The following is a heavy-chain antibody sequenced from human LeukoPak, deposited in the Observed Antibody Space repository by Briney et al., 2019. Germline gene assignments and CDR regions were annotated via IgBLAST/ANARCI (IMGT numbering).Heavy chain of an antibody. Sequence: GGSLRLSCAASGFTFSSYSMNWVRQAPGKGLEWVSSISSSSSYIYYADSVKGRFTISRDNAKNSLYLQMNSLRAGDTAVYYCARGGAGQQLVPIDYWGQGTLVTVSS. J-gene: IGHJ4*02. CDR3: ARGGAGQQLVPIDY. CDR2: ISSSSSYI. D-gene: IGHD6-13*01. CDR1: GFTFSSYS. V-gene: IGHV3-21*01.